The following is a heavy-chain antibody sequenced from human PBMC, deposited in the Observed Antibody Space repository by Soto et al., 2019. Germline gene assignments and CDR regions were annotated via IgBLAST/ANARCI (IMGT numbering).Heavy chain of an antibody. V-gene: IGHV4-59*08. CDR3: VTPGFGPLHALVDV. CDR2: IDNNGGI. J-gene: IGHJ6*02. CDR1: SDSSSSYK. D-gene: IGHD3-10*01. Sequence: QVQLQESGPGLVKPSETLSLTCTVSSDSSSSYKWSWIRQTPGKGLEWIGYIDNNGGISYNSSLXXITHXXPPRSPTTTTIXTXPXXKQVPLRLSSVTPAAPAVYYCVTPGFGPLHALVDVWGQGTTVTVSS.